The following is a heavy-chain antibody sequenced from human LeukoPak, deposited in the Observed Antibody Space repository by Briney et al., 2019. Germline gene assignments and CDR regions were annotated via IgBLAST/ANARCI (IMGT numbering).Heavy chain of an antibody. CDR2: ISGSGGST. Sequence: PGGSLRLSCAASGFTFSSYGMSWVRQAPGKGLEWVSAISGSGGSTYYADSVKGRFTISRDNSKNTLYLQMNSLRAEDTAVYYCAKDQDGYKVFDYWGQGTLVTVSS. CDR1: GFTFSSYG. CDR3: AKDQDGYKVFDY. J-gene: IGHJ4*02. V-gene: IGHV3-23*01. D-gene: IGHD5-24*01.